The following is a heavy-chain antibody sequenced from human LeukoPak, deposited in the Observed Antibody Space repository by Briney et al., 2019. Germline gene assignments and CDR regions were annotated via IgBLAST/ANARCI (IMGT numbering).Heavy chain of an antibody. V-gene: IGHV7-4-1*02. CDR2: IITNSGNP. J-gene: IGHJ4*02. Sequence: ASVKVPCKASGYIFSNFAMTWVRQAPGQGLEWMGWIITNSGNPPYAQGFTGRFVFSLDTSVNTAYLQIRGLKAEDTAVYFCARVSAADGLGIYYNRVSGATLYYWGQGTLVTVSS. CDR1: GYIFSNFA. D-gene: IGHD3-10*01. CDR3: ARVSAADGLGIYYNRVSGATLYY.